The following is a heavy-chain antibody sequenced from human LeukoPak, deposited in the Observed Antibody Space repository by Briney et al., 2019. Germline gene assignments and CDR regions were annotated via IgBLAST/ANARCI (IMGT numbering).Heavy chain of an antibody. CDR2: IYYSGST. Sequence: SETLSLTCTVSGGSVSSGNYYWSWIRQPPGKGLEWIGYIYYSGSTNYNPSLESRVTISVDTSKNQFSLKLSSVTAADTAVYYCARASLVRESREYYYYYGMDVWGQGTTVTVSS. D-gene: IGHD3-10*01. V-gene: IGHV4-61*01. CDR3: ARASLVRESREYYYYYGMDV. CDR1: GGSVSSGNYY. J-gene: IGHJ6*02.